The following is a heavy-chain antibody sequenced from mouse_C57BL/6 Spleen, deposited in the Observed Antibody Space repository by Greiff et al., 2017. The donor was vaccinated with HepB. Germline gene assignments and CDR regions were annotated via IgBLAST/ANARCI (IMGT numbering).Heavy chain of an antibody. J-gene: IGHJ3*01. D-gene: IGHD2-2*01. CDR2: IRLKSDNYAT. CDR3: TVYYVYDGFAY. V-gene: IGHV6-3*01. Sequence: EVMLVESGGGLVQPGGSMKLSCVASGFTFSNYWMNWVRQSPEKGLEWVAQIRLKSDNYATHYAESVKGRFTISRDDSKSSVYLQMNNLRAEDAGFYYCTVYYVYDGFAYWGQGTLVTVSA. CDR1: GFTFSNYW.